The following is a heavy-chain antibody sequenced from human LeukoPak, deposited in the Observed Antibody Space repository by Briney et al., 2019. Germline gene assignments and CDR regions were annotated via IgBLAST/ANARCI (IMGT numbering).Heavy chain of an antibody. V-gene: IGHV4-4*02. CDR1: GGSISSSNW. CDR2: IYHSGST. CDR3: ARDLVAAARYMDV. J-gene: IGHJ6*03. D-gene: IGHD6-13*01. Sequence: SETLSLTCAVSGGSISSSNWWSWVRQPPGKGLEWIGEIYHSGSTNYNPSLKSRVTISVDTSKNQFSLKLSSVTAADTAVYYCARDLVAAARYMDVWGKGTTVTVSS.